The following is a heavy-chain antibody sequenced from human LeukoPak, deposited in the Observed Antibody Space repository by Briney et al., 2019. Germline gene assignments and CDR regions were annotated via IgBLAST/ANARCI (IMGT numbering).Heavy chain of an antibody. V-gene: IGHV3-21*01. CDR3: ASRFGDKFYFDY. CDR2: ISSSSSYI. D-gene: IGHD3-10*01. CDR1: GFTFSSYS. Sequence: GGSLRLSCAASGFTFSSYSMNWVRQAPGKGLEWVSSISSSSSYICYADSVKGRFTISRDNAKNSLYLQMNSLRAEDTAVYYCASRFGDKFYFDYWGQGTLVTVSS. J-gene: IGHJ4*02.